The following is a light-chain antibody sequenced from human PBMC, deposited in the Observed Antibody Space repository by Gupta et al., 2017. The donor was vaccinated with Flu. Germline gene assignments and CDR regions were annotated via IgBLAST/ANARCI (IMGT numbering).Light chain of an antibody. V-gene: IGLV1-51*02. J-gene: IGLJ3*02. CDR3: GTWDSYLNAWV. CDR1: SCNSGNNY. CDR2: EDN. Sequence: SCNSGNNYVSWCQQHPGPAPKLLIYEDNNRPSGIPDRFSASKSGTSATLAITGLQTGDEADYYCGTWDSYLNAWVFGGGTKVTVL.